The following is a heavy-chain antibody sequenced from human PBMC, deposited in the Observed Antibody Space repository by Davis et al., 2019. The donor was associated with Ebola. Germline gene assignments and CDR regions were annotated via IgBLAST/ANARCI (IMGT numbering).Heavy chain of an antibody. CDR3: ASDYYGSGSHGH. V-gene: IGHV3-30*03. D-gene: IGHD3-10*01. CDR2: ISPDGSNK. CDR1: GFSISNYG. Sequence: PGGSLRLSCAASGFSISNYGMHWVRQAPGNGLQWVATISPDGSNKHYADSVKGRFTISRDNSKNTLYLQMDSLGGEDTAVYVGASDYYGSGSHGHWGQGTLVTVSS. J-gene: IGHJ4*02.